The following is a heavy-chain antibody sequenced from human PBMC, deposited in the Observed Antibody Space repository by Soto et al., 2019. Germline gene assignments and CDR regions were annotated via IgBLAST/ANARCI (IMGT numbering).Heavy chain of an antibody. D-gene: IGHD3-9*01. CDR1: GFTFSSHW. CDR3: TRDFDYAGGY. CDR2: INGDGGTT. Sequence: EVQLVESGGGLVQPGGSLRLSCAASGFTFSSHWMHWVRQAPGKGLVWVSRINGDGGTTGYADSVKGRFTMSRDNAKNTLYLQMNSLGAEDTAVYYCTRDFDYAGGYWGQGTLVTVSS. J-gene: IGHJ4*02. V-gene: IGHV3-74*01.